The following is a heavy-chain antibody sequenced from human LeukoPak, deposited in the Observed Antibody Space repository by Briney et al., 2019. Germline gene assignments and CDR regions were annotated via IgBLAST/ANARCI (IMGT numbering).Heavy chain of an antibody. J-gene: IGHJ4*02. CDR2: IYYSGST. D-gene: IGHD4-11*01. CDR3: ARTDSHYLSFDY. Sequence: PSETLSLTCTVSGGSISSYYWSWIRQPPGKGLEWIGYIYYSGSTNYNPSLKSRVTISVDTSKNQFSLNLNSVTAADTAVYYCARTDSHYLSFDYWGRGTLVTVSS. V-gene: IGHV4-59*01. CDR1: GGSISSYY.